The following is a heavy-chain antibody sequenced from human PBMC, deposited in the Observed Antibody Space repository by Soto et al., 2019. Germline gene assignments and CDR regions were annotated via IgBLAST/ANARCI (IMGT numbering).Heavy chain of an antibody. V-gene: IGHV3-53*01. CDR2: IYTDGRT. J-gene: IGHJ6*02. D-gene: IGHD1-1*01. CDR1: EFAVSSCY. Sequence: PGGSLRLSCTASEFAVSSCYMSWVRQAPGKGLEWVSFIYTDGRTYYADSVKGRFTISRDDSKNTVYLQMNSLRAEDTAVYYCARDPSTTTYFGLDVWGQGTTITISS. CDR3: ARDPSTTTYFGLDV.